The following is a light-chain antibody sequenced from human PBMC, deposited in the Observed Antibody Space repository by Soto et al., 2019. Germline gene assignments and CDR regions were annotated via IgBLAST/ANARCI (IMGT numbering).Light chain of an antibody. J-gene: IGLJ1*01. Sequence: QSALTQPASVSGSXXQSITXXCTGTSSDVGAYNYVSWFQQHPGKAPKLMIYDVSNRPSGVSNRFSGSKSGNTASLTISGLQAEDEADYYCCSYTTSSTYVFGIGTKLTVL. V-gene: IGLV2-14*01. CDR3: CSYTTSSTYV. CDR2: DVS. CDR1: SSDVGAYNY.